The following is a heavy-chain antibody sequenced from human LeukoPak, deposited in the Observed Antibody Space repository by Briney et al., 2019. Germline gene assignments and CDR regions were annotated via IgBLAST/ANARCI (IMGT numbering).Heavy chain of an antibody. V-gene: IGHV3-21*01. CDR1: GFTFSSYA. J-gene: IGHJ6*03. CDR2: ISSSSSYI. CDR3: ARDPVVVVPAAINYMDV. D-gene: IGHD2-2*01. Sequence: PGGSLRLSCAASGFTFSSYAMSWVRQAPGKGLEWVSSISSSSSYIYYADSVKGRFTISRDNAKNSLYLQMNGLRAEDTAVYYCARDPVVVVPAAINYMDVWGKGTTVTVSS.